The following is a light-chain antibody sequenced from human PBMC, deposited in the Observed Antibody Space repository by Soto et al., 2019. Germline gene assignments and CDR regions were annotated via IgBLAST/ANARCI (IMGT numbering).Light chain of an antibody. Sequence: QSALTQPASVSGSPGQSITISCIGTSSDVGGYNYVSWYQQHPGKAPKLMIYDVSNRPSGVSNRFSGSKSGNTASLTISGLQDEDEADYYCSSYTSSSTLDVVFGGGTQLTVL. CDR1: SSDVGGYNY. V-gene: IGLV2-14*01. CDR3: SSYTSSSTLDVV. CDR2: DVS. J-gene: IGLJ2*01.